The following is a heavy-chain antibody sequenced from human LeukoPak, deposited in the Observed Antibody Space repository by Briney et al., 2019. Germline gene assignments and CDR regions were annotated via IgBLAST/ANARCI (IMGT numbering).Heavy chain of an antibody. J-gene: IGHJ4*02. CDR3: ARGELLRPGYYFDY. V-gene: IGHV3-23*01. D-gene: IGHD1-26*01. CDR2: ISGSGGST. Sequence: GGSLRLSCVPSGFTFSSYAMSWVRQAPGKGLEWVSAISGSGGSTYYADSVKGRFTISRDNSKNTLYLQMNSLRAEDTAVYYCARGELLRPGYYFDYWGQGTLVTVSS. CDR1: GFTFSSYA.